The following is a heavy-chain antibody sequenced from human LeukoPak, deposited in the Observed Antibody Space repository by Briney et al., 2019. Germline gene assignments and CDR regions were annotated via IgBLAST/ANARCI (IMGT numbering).Heavy chain of an antibody. CDR3: ARLMGSGTYPHYFDY. Sequence: PSETLSLTCTVSGGISSSSNYYWGWVRQPPGKGLEWIGGICYSGTTYCNPSLKSRLTMSVDTSKNQFSLKLSSVTAADTAVYYCARLMGSGTYPHYFDYWGQGTLVTVSS. CDR2: ICYSGTT. CDR1: GGISSSSNYY. J-gene: IGHJ4*02. V-gene: IGHV4-39*01. D-gene: IGHD3-10*01.